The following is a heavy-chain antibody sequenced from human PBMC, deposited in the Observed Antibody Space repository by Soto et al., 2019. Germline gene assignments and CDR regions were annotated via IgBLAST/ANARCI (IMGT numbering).Heavy chain of an antibody. CDR3: ARGNALDV. CDR2: TYYRSKWFH. CDR1: GDSVTSDITA. V-gene: IGHV6-1*01. D-gene: IGHD1-1*01. Sequence: PSQTHSLTCASSGDSVTSDITAWNWIRQSPSRGLEWLGRTYYRSKWFHDYAASVKSRITINPDTSKNQFSLELNSMIPEDTAVYYCARGNALDVCVQGTVVSVS. J-gene: IGHJ3*01.